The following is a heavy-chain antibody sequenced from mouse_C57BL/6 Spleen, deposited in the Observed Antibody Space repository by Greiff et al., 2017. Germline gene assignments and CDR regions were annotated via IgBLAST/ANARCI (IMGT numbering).Heavy chain of an antibody. CDR3: ARGDGYYLFAY. Sequence: EVQRVESEGGLVQPGSSMKLSCTASGFTFSDYYMAWVRQVPEKGLEWVANINYDGSSTYYLDSLKSRFIISRDNAKNILYLQMSSLKSEDTATYYCARGDGYYLFAYWGQGTLVTVSA. CDR2: INYDGSST. D-gene: IGHD2-3*01. CDR1: GFTFSDYY. J-gene: IGHJ3*01. V-gene: IGHV5-16*01.